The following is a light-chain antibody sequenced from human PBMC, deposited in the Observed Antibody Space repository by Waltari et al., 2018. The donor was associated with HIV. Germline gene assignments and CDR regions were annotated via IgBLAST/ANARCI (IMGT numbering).Light chain of an antibody. Sequence: QSALTQPPSASGSPGQSVPLSCTGSNTDIGIYDYASWYQLHPGKAPKLVISGVTKRPSGVSDRFSGSKSANTAFLTVSGLQAEDEADYYCSSFVDRDGFYVLFGGGTRLTVL. CDR2: GVT. CDR1: NTDIGIYDY. CDR3: SSFVDRDGFYVL. V-gene: IGLV2-8*01. J-gene: IGLJ2*01.